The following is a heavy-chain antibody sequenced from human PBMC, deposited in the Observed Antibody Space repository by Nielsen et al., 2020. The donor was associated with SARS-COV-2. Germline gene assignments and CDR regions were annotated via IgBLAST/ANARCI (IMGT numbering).Heavy chain of an antibody. Sequence: ESLKISCAASGFTFSNAWMSWIRQPPGKGLEWIGEINHTRRPNYNPSLKSRVTMSVDTSKNQFSLNLNSVTAADTGVYYCVRGRTGHSFGLGLDPWGQGTLVTVSS. D-gene: IGHD5-18*01. V-gene: IGHV4-34*01. CDR1: GFTFSNAW. J-gene: IGHJ5*02. CDR3: VRGRTGHSFGLGLDP. CDR2: INHTRRP.